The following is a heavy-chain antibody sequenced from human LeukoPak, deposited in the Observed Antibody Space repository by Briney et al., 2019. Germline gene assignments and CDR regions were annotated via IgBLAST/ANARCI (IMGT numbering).Heavy chain of an antibody. CDR1: GYTFTSYY. CDR3: VRGYDIWSGYYGFDY. CDR2: INPSGGST. D-gene: IGHD3-9*01. J-gene: IGHJ4*02. Sequence: ASVKVSCKASGYTFTSYYIHWVRQAPGQGLEWVGVINPSGGSTSYAQEVHGRVTMTRDTSTSTVYMELSSLRSEDTAVYYCVRGYDIWSGYYGFDYWGQGTLVTVSS. V-gene: IGHV1-46*01.